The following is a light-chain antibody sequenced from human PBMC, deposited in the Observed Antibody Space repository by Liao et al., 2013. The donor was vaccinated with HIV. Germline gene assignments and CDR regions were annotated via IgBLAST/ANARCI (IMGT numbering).Light chain of an antibody. J-gene: IGLJ2*01. V-gene: IGLV3-1*01. Sequence: SYELTQPPSVSVSPGQTASITCSGDKLGDKYACWYQQKPGQSPVLVIYQDSKRPSGIPERFSGSNSGNTATLTISGTQAMDGADYYCQAWDSSTEGVVFGGGTKLTVL. CDR1: KLGDKY. CDR3: QAWDSSTEGVV. CDR2: QDS.